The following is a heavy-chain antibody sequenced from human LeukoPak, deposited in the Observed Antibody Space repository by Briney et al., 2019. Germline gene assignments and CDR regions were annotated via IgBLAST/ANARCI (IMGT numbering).Heavy chain of an antibody. V-gene: IGHV1-18*01. D-gene: IGHD6-6*01. CDR3: ARGSRGLYSSSPGGNFDY. Sequence: ASVKVSCKASGYTFTSYGISWVRQAPGQGLGWMGWISAYNGNTNYAQKLQGRVTMTTDTSTSTAYMELRSLRSDDTAVYYCARGSRGLYSSSPGGNFDYWGQGTLVTVSS. J-gene: IGHJ4*02. CDR1: GYTFTSYG. CDR2: ISAYNGNT.